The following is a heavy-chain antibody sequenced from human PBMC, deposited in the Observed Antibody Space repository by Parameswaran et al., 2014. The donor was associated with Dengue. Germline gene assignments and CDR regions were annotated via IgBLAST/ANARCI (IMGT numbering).Heavy chain of an antibody. J-gene: IGHJ4*01. D-gene: IGHD5-18*01. CDR2: IYASGST. CDR3: ARGAHLWFLDY. Sequence: GKGLEWIGRIYASGSTDYNPSLKSRVTISVDTSKNQFSLNMNSVTAADTAVYFCARGAHLWFLDYWGHGSLVTVSS. V-gene: IGHV4-61*02.